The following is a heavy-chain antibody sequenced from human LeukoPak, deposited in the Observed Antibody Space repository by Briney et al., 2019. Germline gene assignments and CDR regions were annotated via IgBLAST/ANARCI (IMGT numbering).Heavy chain of an antibody. CDR1: GFTFSSSW. J-gene: IGHJ4*02. Sequence: GGSLRLSCAASGFTFSSSWMHWVRQCPEKGLVWVARINGDGSSTSFADSVKGRFTISRDNAKNSLYLQMNSLRAEDTAVYYCARANYDSSGELGNFDYWGRGTLVTVSS. D-gene: IGHD3-22*01. CDR3: ARANYDSSGELGNFDY. CDR2: INGDGSST. V-gene: IGHV3-74*01.